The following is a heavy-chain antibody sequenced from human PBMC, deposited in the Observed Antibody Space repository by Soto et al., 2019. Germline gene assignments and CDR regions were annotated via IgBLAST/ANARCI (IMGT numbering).Heavy chain of an antibody. CDR1: GFTFSDYY. CDR3: ARGRDHYDSSGYYYDGAFDI. D-gene: IGHD3-22*01. V-gene: IGHV3-11*01. CDR2: ISSSGSTI. Sequence: QVQLVESGGGLVKPGGSLRLSCAASGFTFSDYYMSWIRQAPGKGLEWVSYISSSGSTIYYADSVKGRFTISRDNAKNSLYLQMNSLRAEDTAVYYCARGRDHYDSSGYYYDGAFDIWGQGTMVTVSS. J-gene: IGHJ3*02.